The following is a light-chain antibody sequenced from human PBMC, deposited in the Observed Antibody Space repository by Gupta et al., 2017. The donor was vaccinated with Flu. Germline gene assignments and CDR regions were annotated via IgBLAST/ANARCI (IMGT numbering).Light chain of an antibody. CDR2: GAS. J-gene: IGKJ1*01. CDR1: QSLSSSY. V-gene: IGKV3-20*01. CDR3: QQYDSSPRT. Sequence: GTLSLSPGERATLSCRASQSLSSSYIAWYQQKPGQSPRLLIYGASHRATGIPGRFAGSGSGTDFTLTLSKLDPEDFAVYYCQQYDSSPRTFGQGTRVEI.